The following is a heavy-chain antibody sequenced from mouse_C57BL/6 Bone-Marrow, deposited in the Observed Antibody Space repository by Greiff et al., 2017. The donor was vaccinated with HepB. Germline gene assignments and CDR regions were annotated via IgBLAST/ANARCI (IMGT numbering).Heavy chain of an antibody. J-gene: IGHJ4*01. Sequence: VQLQQSGAELVRPGASVKLSCTASGFNIKDDYMHWVKQRPEQGLEWIGWIDPENGDTEYASKFQGKATITADTSSNTAYLQLSSLTSEDTAVYYCTTPPGSRRVDYWGQGTSVTVSS. CDR1: GFNIKDDY. D-gene: IGHD1-1*01. CDR2: IDPENGDT. CDR3: TTPPGSRRVDY. V-gene: IGHV14-4*01.